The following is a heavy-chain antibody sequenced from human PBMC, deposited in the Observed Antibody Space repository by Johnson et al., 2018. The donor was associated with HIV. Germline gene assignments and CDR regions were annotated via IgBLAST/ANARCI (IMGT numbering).Heavy chain of an antibody. CDR1: GFTFSSYA. V-gene: IGHV3-64*01. Sequence: MLLVESGGGLVQPGGSLRLSCAASGFTFSSYAMHWVRQAPGKGLEYVSAISSNGGSTYYANSVKGRFTISRDNSKNTLYLQMGSLRAEDMAVYYCARARDYNFWSPATDIWGQGTMVTVSS. J-gene: IGHJ3*02. CDR2: ISSNGGST. D-gene: IGHD3-3*01. CDR3: ARARDYNFWSPATDI.